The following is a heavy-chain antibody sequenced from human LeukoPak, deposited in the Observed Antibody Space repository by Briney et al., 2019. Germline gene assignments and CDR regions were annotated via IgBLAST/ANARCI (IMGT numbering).Heavy chain of an antibody. CDR2: ISSSSSYI. D-gene: IGHD5-12*01. V-gene: IGHV3-21*01. J-gene: IGHJ4*02. CDR1: GFTFSSYS. Sequence: GGSLRLSCAASGFTFSSYSMNWVRQALGKGLEWVSSISSSSSYIYYADSVKGRFTISRDNAENSLYLQMNSLRDEDTAVYYCARAMRSGYDYWGQGTLVTVSS. CDR3: ARAMRSGYDY.